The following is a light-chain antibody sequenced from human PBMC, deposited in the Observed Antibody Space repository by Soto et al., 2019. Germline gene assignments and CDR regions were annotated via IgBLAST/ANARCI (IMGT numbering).Light chain of an antibody. J-gene: IGLJ1*01. CDR1: SSDVGAYNF. Sequence: QSALTQPASGSGSPGQSITISCSGTSSDVGAYNFVSWFQQHPGKAPNLRIYDVSNRPSGVSNRFSGSKSGNTASLTISGLQTEDEADYHCNSYASTNFYVFGTGTKLTVL. CDR2: DVS. CDR3: NSYASTNFYV. V-gene: IGLV2-14*01.